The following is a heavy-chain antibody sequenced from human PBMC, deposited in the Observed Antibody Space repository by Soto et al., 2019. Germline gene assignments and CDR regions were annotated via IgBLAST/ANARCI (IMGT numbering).Heavy chain of an antibody. Sequence: SETLSLTCTVSGGSISSGGYYWSWIRQHPGKGLEWIGYIYYSGSTYYNPSLKSRVTISVDTSKNQFSLKLSSVTAADTAVYYCAREYSSTTEYYYYYMDVWGKGTTVTVSS. D-gene: IGHD2-2*01. CDR1: GGSISSGGYY. J-gene: IGHJ6*03. CDR3: AREYSSTTEYYYYYMDV. CDR2: IYYSGST. V-gene: IGHV4-31*03.